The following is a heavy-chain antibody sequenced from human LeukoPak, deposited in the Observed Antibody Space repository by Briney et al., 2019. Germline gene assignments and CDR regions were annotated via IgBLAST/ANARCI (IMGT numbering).Heavy chain of an antibody. CDR1: GYTFTGYY. D-gene: IGHD5-18*01. CDR3: ARLDTAMVVSFDY. V-gene: IGHV1-2*02. J-gene: IGHJ4*02. CDR2: INPNSGGT. Sequence: GASVKVSCKASGYTFTGYYMHWVRQAPGQGLEWMGWINPNSGGTNYAQKFQGRVTMTRDTSISTAYMELSRLRSDDTAVYYCARLDTAMVVSFDYWGQGTLVTVSS.